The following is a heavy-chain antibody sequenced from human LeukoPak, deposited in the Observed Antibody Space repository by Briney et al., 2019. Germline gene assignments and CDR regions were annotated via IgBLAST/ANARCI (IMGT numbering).Heavy chain of an antibody. CDR3: AKSFEKYSSSSIDYYMDV. J-gene: IGHJ6*03. D-gene: IGHD6-6*01. CDR2: IRGSGGST. CDR1: GFTLSSYA. Sequence: PGGSLRLSCAASGFTLSSYAMSWVRQAPGKGLEWVSGIRGSGGSTYYADSVKGRITISRDNSKNTLYLQMNSLRAEDTAVYYCAKSFEKYSSSSIDYYMDVWGNGTTVTVSS. V-gene: IGHV3-23*01.